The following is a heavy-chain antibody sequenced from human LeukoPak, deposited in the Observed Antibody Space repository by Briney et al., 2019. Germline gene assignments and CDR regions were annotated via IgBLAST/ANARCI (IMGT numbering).Heavy chain of an antibody. CDR1: GGSISSRSYY. J-gene: IGHJ4*02. V-gene: IGHV4-39*07. CDR3: ARVRAAAIPYYFDY. D-gene: IGHD6-13*01. Sequence: NPSETLSLTCSVSGGSISSRSYYWGWIRQPPGKGLEWIGSMYYTGSTYYNPSLKTRVTISVDTSKNQFSLKLTSVTAADTAAYYCARVRAAAIPYYFDYWGQGTLVTVSS. CDR2: MYYTGST.